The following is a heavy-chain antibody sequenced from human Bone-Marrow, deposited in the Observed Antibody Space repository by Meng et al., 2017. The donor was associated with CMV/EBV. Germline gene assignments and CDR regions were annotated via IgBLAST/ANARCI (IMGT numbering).Heavy chain of an antibody. J-gene: IGHJ4*01. D-gene: IGHD6-6*01. V-gene: IGHV3-21*01. Sequence: GESLKISCAASGFTFSSYSMNWVRQAPGKGLEWVSSISSSSSYIYYADSVKGRFTISRDNAKNSLYLQMNSLRAEDTAVYYCARGGSIAARPGDDWGQGTRVTVSS. CDR1: GFTFSSYS. CDR3: ARGGSIAARPGDD. CDR2: ISSSSSYI.